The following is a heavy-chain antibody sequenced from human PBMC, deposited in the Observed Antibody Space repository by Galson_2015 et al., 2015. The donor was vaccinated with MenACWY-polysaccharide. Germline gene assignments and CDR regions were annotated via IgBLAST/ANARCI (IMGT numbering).Heavy chain of an antibody. V-gene: IGHV3-48*01. J-gene: IGHJ2*01. CDR3: ARDWGSSWMATFYWYFDL. CDR2: ISSSSDTI. CDR1: GFTFSTYV. D-gene: IGHD5-24*01. Sequence: SLRLSCAASGFTFSTYVMNWVRQAPGKGLEWVSYISSSSDTIYYADSVKGRFSISRDNAKSSLYLQMNSLRAEDTAVYYCARDWGSSWMATFYWYFDLWGRGTLVTVSS.